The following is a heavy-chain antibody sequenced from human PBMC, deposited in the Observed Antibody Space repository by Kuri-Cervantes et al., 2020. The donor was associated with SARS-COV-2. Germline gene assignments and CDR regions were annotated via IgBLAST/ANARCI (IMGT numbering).Heavy chain of an antibody. CDR2: IRSSSSTI. Sequence: GGSLRLSCAASGFTFSSYSMNWVRQAPGKGLEWVSYIRSSSSTIYYADSVKGRFTISRDNAKNSLYLQMNSLRAEDTAVYYCARDDIGAPLFDYWGQGTLVTVSS. J-gene: IGHJ4*02. CDR3: ARDDIGAPLFDY. CDR1: GFTFSSYS. V-gene: IGHV3-48*01.